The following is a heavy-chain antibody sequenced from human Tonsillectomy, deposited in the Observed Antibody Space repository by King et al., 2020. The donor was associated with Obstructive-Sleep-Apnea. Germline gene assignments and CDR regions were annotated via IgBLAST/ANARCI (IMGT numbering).Heavy chain of an antibody. J-gene: IGHJ4*02. Sequence: QLQESGPGLVKPSETLSLTCTVSGGSISSSSYYWGWIRQPPGKGLEWIGSIYYSGSTYYNPLLKSRVTISVDTSKNQFSLKLSSVTAADTAVYYCARDLVGATTPFDYWGQGTLVTVSS. V-gene: IGHV4-39*07. CDR1: GGSISSSSYY. CDR3: ARDLVGATTPFDY. CDR2: IYYSGST. D-gene: IGHD1-26*01.